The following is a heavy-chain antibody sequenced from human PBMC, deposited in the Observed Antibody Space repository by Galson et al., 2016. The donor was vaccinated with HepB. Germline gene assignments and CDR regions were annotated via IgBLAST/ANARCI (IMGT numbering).Heavy chain of an antibody. V-gene: IGHV1-18*04. CDR3: AAHSGTNSWGRKALDY. Sequence: SVKVSCKASGYTFTGYYMHWVRQAPEQGLEWMGWIGAYNGNTHSAQKFQDRVTLTRNTFTTTVYLELRSLRLGDTAVYYCAAHSGTNSWGRKALDYWGQGTLITVSS. CDR1: GYTFTGYY. J-gene: IGHJ4*02. D-gene: IGHD1-26*01. CDR2: IGAYNGNT.